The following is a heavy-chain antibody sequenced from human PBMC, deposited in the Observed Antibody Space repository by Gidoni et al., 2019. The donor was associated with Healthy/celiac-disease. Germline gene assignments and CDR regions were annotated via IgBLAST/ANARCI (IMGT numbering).Heavy chain of an antibody. D-gene: IGHD3-10*01. CDR2: ISYDGSNK. V-gene: IGHV3-30*18. CDR1: TFSSYG. J-gene: IGHJ6*02. Sequence: TFSSYGMHWVRQAPGKGLEWVAVISYDGSNKYYADSVKGRFTISRDNSKNTLYLQMNSLRAEDTAVYYCAKTLLWFRESYYYYGMDVWGQGTTVTVSS. CDR3: AKTLLWFRESYYYYGMDV.